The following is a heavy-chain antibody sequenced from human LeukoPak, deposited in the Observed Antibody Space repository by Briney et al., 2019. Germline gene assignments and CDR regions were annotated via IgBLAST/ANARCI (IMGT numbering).Heavy chain of an antibody. Sequence: PSETLSLTCTVSGGSISSSSYYWGWIRQPPGKGLEWIGSIYYSGSTYYNPSLKSRVTISVDTSKNQFSLKLSSVTAADTAVYYCARDWKMGSLDYWGQGTLVTVSS. CDR3: ARDWKMGSLDY. D-gene: IGHD1-1*01. CDR2: IYYSGST. J-gene: IGHJ4*02. V-gene: IGHV4-39*07. CDR1: GGSISSSSYY.